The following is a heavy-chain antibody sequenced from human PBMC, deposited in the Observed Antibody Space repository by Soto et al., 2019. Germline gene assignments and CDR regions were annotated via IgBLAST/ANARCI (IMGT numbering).Heavy chain of an antibody. D-gene: IGHD1-26*01. CDR2: IIPIFGTA. J-gene: IGHJ6*02. CDR1: GGTFSSYA. CDR3: ARMLFLIGSPGYYYGMDV. Sequence: SVKVSCKASGGTFSSYAISWVRQAPGQGLEWMGGIIPIFGTANYAQKFQGRVTITADESTSTAYMELSSLRSEDTAVYYCARMLFLIGSPGYYYGMDVWGQGTTVTVSS. V-gene: IGHV1-69*13.